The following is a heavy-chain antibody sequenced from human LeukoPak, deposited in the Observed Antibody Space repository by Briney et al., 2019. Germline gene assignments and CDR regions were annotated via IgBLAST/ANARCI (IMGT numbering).Heavy chain of an antibody. D-gene: IGHD5-12*01. CDR3: ARDESGYGINYLRY. CDR2: IWYDGSQK. J-gene: IGHJ4*02. Sequence: GGSLRLSCAASGFTFNRCAINWVRQAPGKGLEWVAIIWYDGSQKHYGDSVKGRFTVSRDNSKNTVYLQMHSLRAEDTAMYYCARDESGYGINYLRYWGQGTPVIVSS. CDR1: GFTFNRCA. V-gene: IGHV3-33*07.